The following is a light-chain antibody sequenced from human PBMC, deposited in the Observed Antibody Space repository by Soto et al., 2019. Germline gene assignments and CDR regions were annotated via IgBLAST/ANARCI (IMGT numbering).Light chain of an antibody. J-gene: IGKJ2*01. Sequence: DIQMTQSPSSLPASAGDRVTLTCRASQSIRSYLNWYQQKPGKAPKLLIYGASSLQSGVPSRFSSSGSGKNFTLTSSTLKPEDFATYLCQQSYSNLRTFGQGTNVEIK. CDR1: QSIRSY. CDR2: GAS. V-gene: IGKV1-39*01. CDR3: QQSYSNLRT.